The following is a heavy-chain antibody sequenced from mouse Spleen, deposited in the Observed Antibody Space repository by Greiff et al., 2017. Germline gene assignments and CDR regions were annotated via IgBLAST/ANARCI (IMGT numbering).Heavy chain of an antibody. Sequence: QVQLQQSGTELVKPGASVKLSCKASGYTFTSYWMHWVKQRPGQGLEWIGNINPSNGGTNYNEKFKSKATLTVDKSSSTAYMQLSSLTSEDSAVYYCARYGNYVDAMDYWGQGTSVTVSS. J-gene: IGHJ4*01. V-gene: IGHV1-53*01. D-gene: IGHD2-1*01. CDR2: INPSNGGT. CDR1: GYTFTSYW. CDR3: ARYGNYVDAMDY.